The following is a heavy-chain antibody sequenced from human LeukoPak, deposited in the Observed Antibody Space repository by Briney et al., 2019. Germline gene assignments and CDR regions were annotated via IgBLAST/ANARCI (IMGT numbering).Heavy chain of an antibody. D-gene: IGHD6-25*01. Sequence: GGSLRHSCAASAFTFSSYAMNWVRQAPGKGLEWVSAISGSGGSTSYADSVKGRFTISRDNSKNTLYLQMNSLSVEDTAIYYCAKDPRGPRVFDIWGQGTLVTVSS. CDR2: ISGSGGST. CDR1: AFTFSSYA. V-gene: IGHV3-23*01. CDR3: AKDPRGPRVFDI. J-gene: IGHJ3*02.